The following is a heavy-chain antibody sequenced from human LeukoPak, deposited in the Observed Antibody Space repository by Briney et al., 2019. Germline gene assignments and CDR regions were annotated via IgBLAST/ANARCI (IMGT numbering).Heavy chain of an antibody. D-gene: IGHD6-13*01. CDR1: GFTFNSYG. CDR2: IANDGRKE. V-gene: IGHV3-30*19. Sequence: GGSLRLSCAASGFTFNSYGMYWVRQAPGKGLEWVAVIANDGRKEIYADSVKGRFTISRDNSKNTLYLQMNSLRAEDTAVYYCARAAAVSGAFRDNWFDPWGQGTLVTVSS. CDR3: ARAAAVSGAFRDNWFDP. J-gene: IGHJ5*02.